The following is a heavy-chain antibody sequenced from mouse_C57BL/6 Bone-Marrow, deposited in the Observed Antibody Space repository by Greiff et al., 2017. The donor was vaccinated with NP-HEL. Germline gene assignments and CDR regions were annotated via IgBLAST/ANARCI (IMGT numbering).Heavy chain of an antibody. D-gene: IGHD2-1*01. CDR3: ARGGNYEEDYFDY. J-gene: IGHJ2*01. CDR2: ISYDGSN. CDR1: GYSITSGYY. V-gene: IGHV3-6*01. Sequence: EVKLQESGPGLVKPSQSLSLTCSVTGYSITSGYYWNWIRQFPGNKLEWMGYISYDGSNNYNPSLKNRISITRDTSKNQFFLKLNSVTTEDTATYYCARGGNYEEDYFDYWGQGTTLTVSS.